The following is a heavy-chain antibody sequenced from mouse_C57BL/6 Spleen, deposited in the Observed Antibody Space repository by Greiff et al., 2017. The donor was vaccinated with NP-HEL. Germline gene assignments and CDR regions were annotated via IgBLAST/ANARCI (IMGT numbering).Heavy chain of an antibody. J-gene: IGHJ2*01. V-gene: IGHV1-62-2*01. CDR3: ARHEESDDGYYGFFDY. CDR2: FYPGSGSI. D-gene: IGHD2-3*01. Sequence: QVHVKQSGAELVKPGASVKLSCKASGYTFTEYTIHWVKQRSGQGLEWIGWFYPGSGSIKYNEKFKDKATLTADKSSSTVYMELSRLTSEDSAVYFCARHEESDDGYYGFFDYWGQGTTLTVSS. CDR1: GYTFTEYT.